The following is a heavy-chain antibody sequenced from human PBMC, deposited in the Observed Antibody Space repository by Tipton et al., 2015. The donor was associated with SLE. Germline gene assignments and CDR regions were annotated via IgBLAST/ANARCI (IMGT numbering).Heavy chain of an antibody. J-gene: IGHJ6*03. CDR2: INSDGSST. D-gene: IGHD2-2*02. V-gene: IGHV3-74*01. Sequence: SLRLSCAASGFTFSSYWMHWVRQAPGKGLVWVSRINSDGSSTSYADSVKGRFTISRDNAKNTLYLQMNSLRAEDTAVYYCAREYPGYYYYMDVWGKGPTVTVSS. CDR3: AREYPGYYYYMDV. CDR1: GFTFSSYW.